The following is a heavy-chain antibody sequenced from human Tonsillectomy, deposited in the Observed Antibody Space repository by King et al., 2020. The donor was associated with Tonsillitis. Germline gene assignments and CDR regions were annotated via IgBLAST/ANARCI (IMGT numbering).Heavy chain of an antibody. D-gene: IGHD1-1*01. J-gene: IGHJ4*02. CDR3: ARVQLATGGFNY. V-gene: IGHV4-30-4*07. CDR1: GASISSGGYS. Sequence: QLQESGPGLVKPSQTLCLTCAVSGASISSGGYSWSWIRQPPGKGLEWIGYIYYSGSTYYNSSLKSRVTISLETSKNQFSLKLSSVTAADTAVYYCARVQLATGGFNYWGQGTLVTVSS. CDR2: IYYSGST.